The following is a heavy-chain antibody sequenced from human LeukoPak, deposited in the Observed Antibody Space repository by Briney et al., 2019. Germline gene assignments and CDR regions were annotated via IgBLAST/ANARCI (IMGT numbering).Heavy chain of an antibody. J-gene: IGHJ4*02. CDR1: GFTFSSYA. V-gene: IGHV3-23*01. Sequence: AGGSLRLSCAASGFTFSSYAMSWVRQAPGKGLEWVSAISGSGGSAYYADSVKGRFTISRDNSKNTLYLQMNSLRAEDTAVYYCAKADYYDSSGYFYPSDYWGQGTLVTVSS. CDR3: AKADYYDSSGYFYPSDY. CDR2: ISGSGGSA. D-gene: IGHD3-22*01.